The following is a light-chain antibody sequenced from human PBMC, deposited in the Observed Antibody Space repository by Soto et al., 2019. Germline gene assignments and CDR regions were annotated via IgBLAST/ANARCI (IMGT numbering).Light chain of an antibody. J-gene: IGKJ1*01. CDR3: QQYNSYPET. V-gene: IGKV1-5*03. CDR1: QSISPW. CDR2: EES. Sequence: DIQRTPSPFTLTASVGYRVTITRRASQSISPWLAWYQQKSGKAAKLLIYEESTLGSGVPSRFSGSGSGTEFTLTISSMQTDELATYDCQQYNSYPETFGQGTKVDIK.